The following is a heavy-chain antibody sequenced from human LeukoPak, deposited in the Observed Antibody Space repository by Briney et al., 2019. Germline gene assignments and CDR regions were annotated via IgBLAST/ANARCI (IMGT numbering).Heavy chain of an antibody. Sequence: ASVKVSCKASGGIFSSYAFSWMRQAPGQGLEWMGGIIPIFGTANYAQKFQGRVTITADESTSTAYMELSSLRSEDTAVYYCARGSIRSNYGMDVWGQGTTVTVSS. V-gene: IGHV1-69*13. CDR3: ARGSIRSNYGMDV. CDR1: GGIFSSYA. J-gene: IGHJ6*02. CDR2: IIPIFGTA.